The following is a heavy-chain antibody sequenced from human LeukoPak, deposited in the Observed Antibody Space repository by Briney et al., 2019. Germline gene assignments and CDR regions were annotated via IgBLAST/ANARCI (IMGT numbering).Heavy chain of an antibody. D-gene: IGHD3-10*01. J-gene: IGHJ4*02. CDR3: ARQSRDGSKNRGYYFDY. CDR1: GYSFINYW. Sequence: GESLKISCKGSGYSFINYWIGWVRQMPGKGLESMGLIYPADSDTTYSPSFQGQVTISADRSISTVYLQWSSLKASDTAMYYCARQSRDGSKNRGYYFDYWGQGTLVTVSS. CDR2: IYPADSDT. V-gene: IGHV5-51*01.